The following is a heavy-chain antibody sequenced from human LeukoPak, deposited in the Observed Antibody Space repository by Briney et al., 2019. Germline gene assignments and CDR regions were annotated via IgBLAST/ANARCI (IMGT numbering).Heavy chain of an antibody. J-gene: IGHJ4*02. CDR3: TKEIDRRDGYWLDY. V-gene: IGHV3-9*01. D-gene: IGHD5-24*01. CDR1: GFTFDDYA. CDR2: IRWNSDYI. Sequence: GGSLRLSCVVSGFTFDDYAMHWVRHAPGKGLEWVSGIRWNSDYIAYADSVKGRFIISRDNARNSLYLQMNSLRPEDTALYYCTKEIDRRDGYWLDYWGQGTLVTVSS.